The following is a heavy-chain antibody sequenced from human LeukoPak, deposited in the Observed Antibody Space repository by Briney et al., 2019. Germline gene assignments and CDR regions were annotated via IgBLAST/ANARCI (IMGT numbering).Heavy chain of an antibody. V-gene: IGHV4-38-2*01. CDR1: GYTISSGYY. J-gene: IGHJ4*02. Sequence: PSETLSLTCAVSGYTISSGYYWGWIRQPPGMGLLWIGSIYHSGSTYYNPCLKSRVTIAVDTSKNQFSLKLSSVTAADTAVYYCARLGYSYGYFDYWGQGTLVTVSS. CDR3: ARLGYSYGYFDY. CDR2: IYHSGST. D-gene: IGHD5-18*01.